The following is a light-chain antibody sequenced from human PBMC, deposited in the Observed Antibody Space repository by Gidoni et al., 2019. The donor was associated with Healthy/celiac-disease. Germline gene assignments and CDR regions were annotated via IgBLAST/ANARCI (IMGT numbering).Light chain of an antibody. J-gene: IGLJ2*01. V-gene: IGLV3-21*02. CDR3: QVWDSSSDHVV. CDR2: DDS. CDR1: NIGSES. Sequence: SFVLTQPPSESVAPGPTARITCGGNNIGSESIPWYQQKPGQAPVLVVYDDSDRPSGIPERFPGSNSGNTATLTISRVEAGDEADYYCQVWDSSSDHVVFGGGTKLTVL.